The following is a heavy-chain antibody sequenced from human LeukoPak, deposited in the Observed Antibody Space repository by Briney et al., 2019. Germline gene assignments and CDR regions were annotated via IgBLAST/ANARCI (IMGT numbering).Heavy chain of an antibody. J-gene: IGHJ4*02. CDR2: INPDTGNP. CDR3: APSDTYRFDY. Sequence: GASVKVPCKASGYTFTSYGMNWVRQAPGQGLEWMGWINPDTGNPTYAQGFTGRFVFSLDTSVSTAYLQISSLEAEDTAVYYCAPSDTYRFDYWGQGTLVTVSS. V-gene: IGHV7-4-1*02. D-gene: IGHD2-2*02. CDR1: GYTFTSYG.